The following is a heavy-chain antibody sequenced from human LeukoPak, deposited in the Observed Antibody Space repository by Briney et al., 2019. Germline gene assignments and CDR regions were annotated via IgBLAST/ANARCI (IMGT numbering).Heavy chain of an antibody. J-gene: IGHJ6*02. Sequence: PGGSLRLSCAASGFTFSSYWMSWVRQAPGKGLEWVANIKQDGSEKYYVDSVKGRSTISRDNAKNSLYLQMNSLRAEDTAVYYCARVGGVVVPAAYYYYYYGMDVWGQGTTVTVSS. CDR2: IKQDGSEK. V-gene: IGHV3-7*01. CDR3: ARVGGVVVPAAYYYYYYGMDV. CDR1: GFTFSSYW. D-gene: IGHD2-2*01.